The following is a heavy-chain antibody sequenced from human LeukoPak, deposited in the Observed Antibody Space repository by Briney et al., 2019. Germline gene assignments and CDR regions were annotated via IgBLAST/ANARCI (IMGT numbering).Heavy chain of an antibody. Sequence: GGSLRLSCAVSGLTFSRHDMGWVRQAPGKGLEWVAGITDNGSDRNYEVPVKGRVTISRDNTNSQLDLLTNSLGTEGTALYDGARGGRWGWAQYDYWGQGTLVTVSS. D-gene: IGHD5-24*01. J-gene: IGHJ4*02. CDR3: ARGGRWGWAQYDY. CDR2: ITDNGSDR. V-gene: IGHV3-23*01. CDR1: GLTFSRHD.